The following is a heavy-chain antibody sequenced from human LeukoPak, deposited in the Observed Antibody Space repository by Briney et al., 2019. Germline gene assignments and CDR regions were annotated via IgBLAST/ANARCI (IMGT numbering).Heavy chain of an antibody. CDR1: GGTFTSYA. CDR2: IIPIFGTA. J-gene: IGHJ4*02. CDR3: ASLGYCSGGSCSYSLCDY. Sequence: SVKVSCKASGGTFTSYAISWVRQAPGQGLEWMGGIIPIFGTANYAQKFQGRVTITADKSTSTAYMELSSLRSEDTAVYYWASLGYCSGGSCSYSLCDYWGGGTLVSVPS. V-gene: IGHV1-69*06. D-gene: IGHD2-15*01.